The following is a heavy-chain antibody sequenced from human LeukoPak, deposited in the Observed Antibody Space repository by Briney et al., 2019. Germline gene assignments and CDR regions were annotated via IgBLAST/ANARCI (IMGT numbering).Heavy chain of an antibody. J-gene: IGHJ4*02. CDR2: INPNSGGT. D-gene: IGHD1-26*01. V-gene: IGHV1-2*02. CDR3: ARDDSGSYYFDY. Sequence: ASVKVSRKASGYTFTGYYMHWVRQAPGQGLEWMGWINPNSGGTNYAQKFQGRVTMTRDTSISTAYMELSRLRSDDTAVYYCARDDSGSYYFDYWGQGTLVTVSS. CDR1: GYTFTGYY.